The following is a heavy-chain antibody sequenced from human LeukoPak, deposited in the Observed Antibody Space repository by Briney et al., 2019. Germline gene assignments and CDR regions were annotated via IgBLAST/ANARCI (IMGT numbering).Heavy chain of an antibody. J-gene: IGHJ4*02. CDR3: AKIRHIVVVTAIDY. CDR1: GFTFSSYA. CDR2: ISGSGGST. V-gene: IGHV3-23*01. D-gene: IGHD2-21*02. Sequence: GGSLRLSCAASGFTFSSYAMSWVRQAPGKGLEWVSAISGSGGSTYYADSVKGRFTISRDNSKNTLYLQMNSLRAEDTAVYYCAKIRHIVVVTAIDYWGQRTLVTVSS.